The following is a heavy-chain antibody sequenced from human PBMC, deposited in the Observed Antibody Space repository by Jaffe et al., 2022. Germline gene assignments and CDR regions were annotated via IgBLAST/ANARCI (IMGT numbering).Heavy chain of an antibody. CDR1: GGSISSGSYY. D-gene: IGHD4-17*01. CDR2: IYTSGST. CDR3: ASTPTTVVERLDAFDI. Sequence: QVQLQESGPGLVKPSQTLSLTCTVSGGSISSGSYYWSWIRQPAGKGLEWIGRIYTSGSTNYNPSLKSRVTISVDTSKNQFSLKLSSVTAADTAVYYCASTPTTVVERLDAFDIWGQGTMVTVSS. V-gene: IGHV4-61*02. J-gene: IGHJ3*02.